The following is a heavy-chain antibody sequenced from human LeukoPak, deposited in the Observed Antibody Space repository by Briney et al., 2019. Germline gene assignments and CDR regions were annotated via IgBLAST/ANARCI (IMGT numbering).Heavy chain of an antibody. Sequence: KSSETLSLTCAVYGGSFSGYYWSWIRQPPGKGLEWIGEINHSGSTNYNPSLKSRVTISVDTSKNQFSLKLSSVTAADTAVYYCARGRDYGDYSPHSDYWGQGTLVTVSS. CDR1: GGSFSGYY. CDR2: INHSGST. J-gene: IGHJ4*02. D-gene: IGHD4-17*01. CDR3: ARGRDYGDYSPHSDY. V-gene: IGHV4-34*09.